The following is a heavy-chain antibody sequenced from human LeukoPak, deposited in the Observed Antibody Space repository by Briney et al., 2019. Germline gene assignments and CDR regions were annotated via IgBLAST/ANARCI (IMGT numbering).Heavy chain of an antibody. CDR2: IWYDGSNK. CDR1: GFTFSSYG. V-gene: IGHV3-33*01. CDR3: ARESGYSSGWYPV. D-gene: IGHD6-19*01. J-gene: IGHJ4*02. Sequence: GGSLRLSCAASGFTFSSYGMHWVRQAPGKGLEWVAVIWYDGSNKYYADSVKGRFTISRDNSKNTLYLQMNSLRAEDTAVYYCARESGYSSGWYPVWGQGTLVTVSS.